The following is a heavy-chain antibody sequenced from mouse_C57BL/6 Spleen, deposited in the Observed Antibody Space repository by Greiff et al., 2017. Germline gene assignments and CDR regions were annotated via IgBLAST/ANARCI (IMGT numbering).Heavy chain of an antibody. CDR3: TDDPFAY. V-gene: IGHV1-15*01. CDR2: IDPETGGT. CDR1: GYTFTDYE. J-gene: IGHJ3*01. Sequence: VQRVESGAELVRPGASVTLSCKASGYTFTDYEMHWVKQTPVHGLEWIGAIDPETGGTAYNQKFKGKAILTADKSSSTAYMELRSLTSEDSAVYYCTDDPFAYWGQGTLVTVSA.